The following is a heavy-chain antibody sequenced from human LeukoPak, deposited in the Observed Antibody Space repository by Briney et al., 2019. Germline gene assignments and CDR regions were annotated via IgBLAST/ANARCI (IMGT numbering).Heavy chain of an antibody. CDR2: IYPRDGST. CDR1: GYTFTSNY. V-gene: IGHV1-46*01. CDR3: AKDQEGFDH. Sequence: GASVKVSCKASGYTFTSNYIHWVRQAPGQGLEWMGMIYPRDGSTSYAQKFQGRVTVTRDTSTSTVHMELSGLRSEDTAVYYCAKDQEGFDHWGQGTLVTGSS. J-gene: IGHJ4*01.